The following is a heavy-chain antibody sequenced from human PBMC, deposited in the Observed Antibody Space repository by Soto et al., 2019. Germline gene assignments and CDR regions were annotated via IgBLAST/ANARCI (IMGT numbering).Heavy chain of an antibody. CDR2: IYPGDSDT. J-gene: IGHJ3*01. Sequence: GASLKISCKGSGYTFTSYWIGWVRQMPEKGLDWMGIIYPGDSDTRYSPSFQGQVTISADKSISTAYLQWSSLKASDTAMYYCAKGSFPSMAFAFDLWARGTLVPVSS. V-gene: IGHV5-51*01. CDR3: AKGSFPSMAFAFDL. CDR1: GYTFTSYW. D-gene: IGHD3-10*01.